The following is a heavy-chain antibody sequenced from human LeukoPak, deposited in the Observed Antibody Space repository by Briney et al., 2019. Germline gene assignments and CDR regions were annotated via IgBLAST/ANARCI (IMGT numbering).Heavy chain of an antibody. CDR1: GYTFTGYY. Sequence: GASVKVSCKASGYTFTGYYMHWVRQAPGQGLEWMGWINPNSGGTNYAQKFQGWVTMTRDTSISTAYMELSRLRSDDTAVYYCARGDGYYYDSSGSSPPNWFDPWGRGTLVTVSS. J-gene: IGHJ5*02. CDR3: ARGDGYYYDSSGSSPPNWFDP. CDR2: INPNSGGT. D-gene: IGHD3-22*01. V-gene: IGHV1-2*04.